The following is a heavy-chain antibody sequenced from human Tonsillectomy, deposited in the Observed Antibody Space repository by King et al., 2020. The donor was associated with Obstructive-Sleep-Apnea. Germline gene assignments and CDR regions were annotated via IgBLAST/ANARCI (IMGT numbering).Heavy chain of an antibody. CDR1: RYRFTSYW. V-gene: IGHV5-51*01. CDR3: ARRESGSYSNFDY. J-gene: IGHJ4*02. CDR2: IYPGDSDT. D-gene: IGHD1-26*01. Sequence: GQLVQSGAEVKKPGESLKLSCKGSRYRFTSYWIGWVRQMPGKGLECMGIIYPGDSDTRYSPSFQGQVTISADKSISTAYLQWSRLKASDSAMYYCARRESGSYSNFDYWGQGTLVTVSS.